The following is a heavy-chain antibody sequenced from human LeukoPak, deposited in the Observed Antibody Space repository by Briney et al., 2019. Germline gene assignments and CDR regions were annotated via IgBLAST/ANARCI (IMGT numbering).Heavy chain of an antibody. D-gene: IGHD2-21*02. CDR1: GFTFSNYV. V-gene: IGHV3-23*01. J-gene: IGHJ6*03. Sequence: GGSLRLSCAASGFTFSNYVMTWVRQAPGKGLEWVSSIIGGGYSTDYADSVKGRFTISRDNSKNTLYLQMNSLRAEDTAVYYCARSFYCGGDCYLNYYYYYMDVWGKGTTVTISS. CDR2: IIGGGYST. CDR3: ARSFYCGGDCYLNYYYYYMDV.